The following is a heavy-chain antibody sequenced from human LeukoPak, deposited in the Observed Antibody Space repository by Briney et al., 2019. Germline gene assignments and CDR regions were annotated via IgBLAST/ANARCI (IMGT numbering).Heavy chain of an antibody. V-gene: IGHV3-53*01. CDR1: GFTLSSNY. CDR2: IYSGGST. J-gene: IGHJ5*02. CDR3: ASRATVTTDRFWFDP. D-gene: IGHD4-11*01. Sequence: GGSLRLSCAASGFTLSSNYMSWVRQAPGKGLEWVSVIYSGGSTYYADSVKGRFTISRDNSKNTLYLQMNSLRAEDTAVYYCASRATVTTDRFWFDPWGQGTLVTVSS.